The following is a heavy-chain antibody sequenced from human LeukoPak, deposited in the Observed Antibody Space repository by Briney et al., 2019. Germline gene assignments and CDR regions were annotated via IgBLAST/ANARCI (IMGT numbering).Heavy chain of an antibody. CDR1: GGPVRSYW. CDR2: IYSTGST. CDR3: ARQGYTVSYYFLDY. D-gene: IGHD1-26*01. J-gene: IGHJ4*02. Sequence: SETLSLTCDVSGGPVRSYWWGWVRQPAGKGLEWLGRIYSTGSTRLNPSLKSRLTLSIDTSTNQFSLTLTSVTAADTAVYFCARQGYTVSYYFLDYWSQGTLVTVSS. V-gene: IGHV4-4*07.